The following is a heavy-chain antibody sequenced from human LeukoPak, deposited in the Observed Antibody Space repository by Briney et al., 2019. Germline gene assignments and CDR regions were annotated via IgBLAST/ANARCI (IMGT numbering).Heavy chain of an antibody. CDR3: AKQSAANWGAFDI. CDR1: GFTFSSYG. D-gene: IGHD7-27*01. Sequence: GGTLRLSCAASGFTFSSYGMSWVRQAPGKGLEWVSAISGSGGSTYYADSVKGRFTISRDNSKNTLYLQMNSLRAEDTAVYYCAKQSAANWGAFDIWGQGTLVTVSP. J-gene: IGHJ3*02. V-gene: IGHV3-23*01. CDR2: ISGSGGST.